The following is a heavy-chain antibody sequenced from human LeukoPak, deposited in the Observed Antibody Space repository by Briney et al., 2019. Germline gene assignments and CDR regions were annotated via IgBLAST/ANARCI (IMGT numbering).Heavy chain of an antibody. CDR1: GGSFSGYY. V-gene: IGHV4-34*01. Sequence: SETLSLTCAVYGGSFSGYYWSGIRQPPGKGLEWIGEINHSESTNYNPSLKSRVTISVDTSKNQFSLKLSSVTAADTAVYYCARQGSAYYDILTGFDYWGQGTLVTVSS. CDR2: INHSEST. D-gene: IGHD3-9*01. J-gene: IGHJ4*02. CDR3: ARQGSAYYDILTGFDY.